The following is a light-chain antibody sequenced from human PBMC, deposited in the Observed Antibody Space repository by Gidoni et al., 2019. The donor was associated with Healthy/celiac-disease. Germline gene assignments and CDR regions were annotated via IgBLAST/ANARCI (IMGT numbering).Light chain of an antibody. J-gene: IGKJ2*01. CDR1: QDISNY. V-gene: IGKV1-33*01. Sequence: DIQMTQSPSSLSASVGDRVTITCQASQDISNYLNWSQQKPGKAPKLLIYDASNLETGVPSRFSGSGSGTDFTFTISSLQPEDIATYYCQQYDNLPYTFGQXTKLEIK. CDR2: DAS. CDR3: QQYDNLPYT.